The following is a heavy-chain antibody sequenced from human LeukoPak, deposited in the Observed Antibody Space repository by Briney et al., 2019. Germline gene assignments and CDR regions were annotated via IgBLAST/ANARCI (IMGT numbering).Heavy chain of an antibody. J-gene: IGHJ4*02. Sequence: SLRLSCAASGFTFDDYAMHWVRQAPGKGLEWVSGISWNSGSIGYADSVKGRFTISRDNAKNSLYLQMNSLRAEDTAVYYCARGRGYTYGPFGYWGQGTLVTVSS. CDR2: ISWNSGSI. D-gene: IGHD5-18*01. V-gene: IGHV3-9*01. CDR3: ARGRGYTYGPFGY. CDR1: GFTFDDYA.